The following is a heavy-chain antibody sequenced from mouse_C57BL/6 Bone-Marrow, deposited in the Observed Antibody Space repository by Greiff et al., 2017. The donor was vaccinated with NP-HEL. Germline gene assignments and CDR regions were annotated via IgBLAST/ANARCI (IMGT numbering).Heavy chain of an antibody. D-gene: IGHD1-1*01. Sequence: VQLQQPGAELVKPGASVKLSCKASGYTFTSYWMHWVKQRPGQGLEWIGMIHPNSGSTNYNEKFKSKATLTVAKSSSTAYMQLSSLTSEDSAVYYCAREYGSSPFDYWGQGTTLTVSS. V-gene: IGHV1-64*01. CDR2: IHPNSGST. CDR3: AREYGSSPFDY. J-gene: IGHJ2*01. CDR1: GYTFTSYW.